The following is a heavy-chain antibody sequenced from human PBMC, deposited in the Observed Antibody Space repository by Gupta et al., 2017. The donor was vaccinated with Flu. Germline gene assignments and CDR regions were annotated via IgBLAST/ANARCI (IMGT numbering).Heavy chain of an antibody. CDR1: GFPLNSYS. J-gene: IGHJ4*02. Sequence: EVQMVESGGDLVQPGGSLRLTCTVSGFPLNSYSMSWVRQAPGKGLEWISYISRTSYTISYADSVTGRFTGSRDNAKNSLFLHMSSLRDEDTAVYFCARDEQPLTTTSYYFDYWGQGTLVTVSS. CDR2: ISRTSYTI. V-gene: IGHV3-48*02. CDR3: ARDEQPLTTTSYYFDY. D-gene: IGHD3-22*01.